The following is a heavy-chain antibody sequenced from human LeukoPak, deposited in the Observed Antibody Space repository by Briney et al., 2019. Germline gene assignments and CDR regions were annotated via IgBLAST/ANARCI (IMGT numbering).Heavy chain of an antibody. J-gene: IGHJ3*02. D-gene: IGHD5-12*01. CDR2: ISGSGGST. Sequence: GGSLRLSCAASGFTFSSYGMSWVRQAPGKGLEWVSAISGSGGSTYYADSVKGRFTISRDNSKNTLYLQMNSLRAEDTAVYYCARDGPRSEWLTGGYDAFDIWGQGTMVTVSS. CDR3: ARDGPRSEWLTGGYDAFDI. V-gene: IGHV3-23*01. CDR1: GFTFSSYG.